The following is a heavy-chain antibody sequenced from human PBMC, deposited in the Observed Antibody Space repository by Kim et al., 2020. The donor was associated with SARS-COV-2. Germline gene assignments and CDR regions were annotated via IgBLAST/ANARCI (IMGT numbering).Heavy chain of an antibody. CDR3: ARGHLKSNVVVIAPRRYYYYMDV. Sequence: ASVKVSCKASGYTFTSYDINWVRQATGQGLEWMGWMNPNSGNTGYAQKFQGRVTMTRNTSISTAYMELSSLRSEDTAVYYCARGHLKSNVVVIAPRRYYYYMDVWGKGTTVTVSS. V-gene: IGHV1-8*01. CDR2: MNPNSGNT. J-gene: IGHJ6*03. CDR1: GYTFTSYD. D-gene: IGHD2-21*01.